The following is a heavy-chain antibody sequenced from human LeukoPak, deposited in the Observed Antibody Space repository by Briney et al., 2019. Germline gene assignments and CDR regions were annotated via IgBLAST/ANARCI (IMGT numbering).Heavy chain of an antibody. CDR1: GFTFSSYE. CDR2: ISSSGSTI. V-gene: IGHV3-48*03. J-gene: IGHJ4*02. D-gene: IGHD1-26*01. CDR3: ATQVGDGGYFDY. Sequence: GGSLRLSCAASGFTFSSYEMNWVRQAPGKGLEWVSYISSSGSTIYYADSVKGRFTISRDNAKNSLYLQMNSLRAEDTAVYYCATQVGDGGYFDYWGQRTLVTVSS.